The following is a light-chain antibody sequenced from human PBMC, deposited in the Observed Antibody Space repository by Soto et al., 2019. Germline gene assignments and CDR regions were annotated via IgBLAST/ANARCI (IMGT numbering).Light chain of an antibody. Sequence: QSALTQPASVSGSPGQSITISCTGTSSDVGGYNYVSWYQHHPGKAPKLMIYEVTNRPSGVSIRFSGSKSGTTASLTISGLQAEDEADYYCLSFTCSFTYIFGTGTKVTVL. V-gene: IGLV2-14*01. CDR3: LSFTCSFTYI. CDR1: SSDVGGYNY. J-gene: IGLJ1*01. CDR2: EVT.